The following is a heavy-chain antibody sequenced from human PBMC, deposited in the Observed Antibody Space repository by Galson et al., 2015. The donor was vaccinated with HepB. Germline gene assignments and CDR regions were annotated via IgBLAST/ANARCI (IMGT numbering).Heavy chain of an antibody. D-gene: IGHD6-19*01. V-gene: IGHV3-7*01. Sequence: SLRLSCAASGFTFSRYWKSWVRQAPGKGLEWVANIKQDGSEKYYVDSVKGRFTISRDNAKNSLYLQMNSLRAEDTAVYYCARDVAVAFLGSFDIWGQGTMVTVSS. CDR1: GFTFSRYW. CDR2: IKQDGSEK. J-gene: IGHJ3*02. CDR3: ARDVAVAFLGSFDI.